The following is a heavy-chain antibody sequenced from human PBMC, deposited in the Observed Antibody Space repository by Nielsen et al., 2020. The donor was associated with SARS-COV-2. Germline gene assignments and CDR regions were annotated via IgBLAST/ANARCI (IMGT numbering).Heavy chain of an antibody. Sequence: ASVKVSCKASGYTFTSYGISWVRQAPGQGLEWMGWISAYNGNTNYAQKFQGRVTMTRNTSISTAYMELSSLRSEDTAVYYCARAPYDSTWFDPWGQGTLVTVSS. CDR3: ARAPYDSTWFDP. J-gene: IGHJ5*02. CDR1: GYTFTSYG. D-gene: IGHD3-22*01. V-gene: IGHV1-18*01. CDR2: ISAYNGNT.